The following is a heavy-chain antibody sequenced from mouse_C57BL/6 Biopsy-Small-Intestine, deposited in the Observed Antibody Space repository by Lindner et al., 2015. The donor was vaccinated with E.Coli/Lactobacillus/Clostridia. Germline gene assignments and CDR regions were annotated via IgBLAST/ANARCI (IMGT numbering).Heavy chain of an antibody. J-gene: IGHJ4*01. CDR2: ITPMFGST. Sequence: SVKVSCKASGGSFSNYAISWVRQAPRQGLEWMGAITPMFGSTNYAQKFQDRVTITADESTRTTYMELRNLRSEDTAIYYCARGGEDYNTYYFGHWGQGTLVSVAS. D-gene: IGHD1-1*02. CDR3: ARGGEDYNTYYFGH. CDR1: GGSFSNYA. V-gene: IGHV1-63*01.